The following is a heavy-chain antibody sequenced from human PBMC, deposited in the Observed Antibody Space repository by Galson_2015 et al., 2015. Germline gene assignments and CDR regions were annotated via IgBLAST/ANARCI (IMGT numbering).Heavy chain of an antibody. CDR1: GSTFTSYG. V-gene: IGHV1-18*01. Sequence: QSGAEVTKPGASVKVSCKASGSTFTSYGISWVRQAPGQGLEWMGWISAYNGNTNYAQKLQGRVTMTTDTSTSTAYMELRSLRSDDTAVYYCARGPDYYDSSGYYVHYYYYGMDVWGQGTTVTVSS. D-gene: IGHD3-22*01. CDR2: ISAYNGNT. J-gene: IGHJ6*02. CDR3: ARGPDYYDSSGYYVHYYYYGMDV.